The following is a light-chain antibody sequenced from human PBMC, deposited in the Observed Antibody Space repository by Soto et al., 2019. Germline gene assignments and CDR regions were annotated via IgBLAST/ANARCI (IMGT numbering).Light chain of an antibody. J-gene: IGKJ5*01. V-gene: IGKV3-20*01. CDR3: QQYVNSPIT. CDR1: QSVSSSY. CDR2: GAS. Sequence: EIVLTPSPGTLSLSPGERATLSCRASQSVSSSYLAWYQQKPGQAPRLLIYGASSRATGIPDRFSGSGSGTDFSLTISRLEPEDFAVYYCQQYVNSPITFGQGTRLEIK.